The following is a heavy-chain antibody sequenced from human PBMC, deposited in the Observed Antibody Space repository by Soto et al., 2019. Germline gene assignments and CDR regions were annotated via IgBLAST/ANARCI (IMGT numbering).Heavy chain of an antibody. Sequence: GASVKVSCKASGYTFTSYDINWVRQATGQGLEWLGWMNPNSGNTGYAQKFQGRVTMTRNTSISTAYMELSSLRSEDTAVYYCARVIVDYDFWSGYYNPAFDIWGPGTMVTVAS. CDR2: MNPNSGNT. D-gene: IGHD3-3*01. V-gene: IGHV1-8*01. CDR1: GYTFTSYD. J-gene: IGHJ3*02. CDR3: ARVIVDYDFWSGYYNPAFDI.